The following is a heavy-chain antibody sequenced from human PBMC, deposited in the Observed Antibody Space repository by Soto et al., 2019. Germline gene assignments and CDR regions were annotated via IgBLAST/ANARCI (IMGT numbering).Heavy chain of an antibody. D-gene: IGHD1-26*01. CDR3: AKDILSSGSNLFPGMDV. CDR2: ISWNSGSI. V-gene: IGHV3-9*01. CDR1: GFTFDDYA. J-gene: IGHJ6*02. Sequence: GGSLRLSCAASGFTFDDYAMHWVRQAPGKGLEWVSGISWNSGSIGYADSVKGRFTISRDNAKNSLYLQMNSLRAEDTALYYCAKDILSSGSNLFPGMDVWGQGTTVTVSS.